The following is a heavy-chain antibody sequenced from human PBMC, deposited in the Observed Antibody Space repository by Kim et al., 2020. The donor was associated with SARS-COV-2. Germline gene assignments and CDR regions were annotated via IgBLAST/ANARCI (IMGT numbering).Heavy chain of an antibody. V-gene: IGHV3-7*01. CDR1: GFSFSTYW. CDR3: ARLPYSVAFEY. D-gene: IGHD5-12*01. J-gene: IGHJ4*02. CDR2: IKQAGSEK. Sequence: GGSLRLSCEASGFSFSTYWMSWVRQAPGKGLEWVASIKQAGSEKYYVDSVKGRFTISRDDAKNSLFLQMSSLRAEDTAVYNCARLPYSVAFEYWGQGTPVTVSS.